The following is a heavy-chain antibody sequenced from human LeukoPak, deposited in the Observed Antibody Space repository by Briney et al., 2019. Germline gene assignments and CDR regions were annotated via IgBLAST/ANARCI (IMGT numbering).Heavy chain of an antibody. D-gene: IGHD3-22*01. CDR2: INPNSGGT. CDR1: GYTFTGYY. CDR3: ARVGDYYDSSGDFDY. J-gene: IGHJ4*02. V-gene: IGHV1-2*02. Sequence: GSAKVSCKASGYTFTGYYMHWVRPAPGQGREWVGWINPNSGGTNYAQKFQGRVTMTRDTSISTAYMELSRLRSDDPAVYYCARVGDYYDSSGDFDYWGQGTLVTVSS.